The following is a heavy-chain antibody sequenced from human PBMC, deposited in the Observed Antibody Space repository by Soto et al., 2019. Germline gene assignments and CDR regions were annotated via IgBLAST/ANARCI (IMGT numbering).Heavy chain of an antibody. CDR2: IKEDGSEK. J-gene: IGHJ6*02. CDR3: TRKRFGMDV. Sequence: EVQLVESGGGLVQPGESLRLSCAASGFTFSNSWMSWVRQAPGKGLEWVANIKEDGSEKDYVDPVKGRFTITRDNAKHSLYLQMNNLRAEDPAVYFCTRKRFGMDVWGQGTTVTVSS. CDR1: GFTFSNSW. V-gene: IGHV3-7*03.